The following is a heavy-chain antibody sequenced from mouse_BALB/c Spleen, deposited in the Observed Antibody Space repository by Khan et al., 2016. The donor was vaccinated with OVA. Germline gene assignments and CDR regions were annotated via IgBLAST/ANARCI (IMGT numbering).Heavy chain of an antibody. CDR2: IDPYNGGT. D-gene: IGHD1-1*01. CDR3: ARTDYYGSSYYVDY. Sequence: LQQSGPELVKPGASVKVSCKASGYSFTDYNMFWVKQSHGKSLEWIGYIDPYNGGTSYNQKFKGKATLTVDKSSSTAFMHLSSLTSEDSAVFCCARTDYYGSSYYVDYWGQGTTLTVSS. J-gene: IGHJ2*01. V-gene: IGHV1S135*01. CDR1: GYSFTDYN.